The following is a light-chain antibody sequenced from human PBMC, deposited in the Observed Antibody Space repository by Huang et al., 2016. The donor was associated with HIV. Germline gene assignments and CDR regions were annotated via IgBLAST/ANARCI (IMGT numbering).Light chain of an antibody. Sequence: DIVLTQSPATLSLSPGQRATLSCRASQTINNYFVLYQQKPCHTTRLLIYDSFNRSTGIPARFSGSGSGTDFTLTINTLEPEDFSVYYCQQRGAWPLTFGGGTKVEIK. CDR1: QTINNY. CDR3: QQRGAWPLT. J-gene: IGKJ4*01. CDR2: DSF. V-gene: IGKV3-11*01.